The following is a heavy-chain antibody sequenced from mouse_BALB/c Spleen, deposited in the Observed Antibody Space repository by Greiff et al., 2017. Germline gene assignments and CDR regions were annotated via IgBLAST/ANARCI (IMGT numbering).Heavy chain of an antibody. V-gene: IGHV1-9*01. CDR1: GYTFSSYW. J-gene: IGHJ1*01. Sequence: VKLVESGAELMKPGASVKISCKATGYTFSSYWIEWVKQRPGHGLEWIGEILPGSGSTNYNEKFKGKATFTADTSSNTAYMQLSSLTSEDSAVYYCARRIYYYGSNWYFDVWGAGTTVTVSS. D-gene: IGHD1-1*01. CDR3: ARRIYYYGSNWYFDV. CDR2: ILPGSGST.